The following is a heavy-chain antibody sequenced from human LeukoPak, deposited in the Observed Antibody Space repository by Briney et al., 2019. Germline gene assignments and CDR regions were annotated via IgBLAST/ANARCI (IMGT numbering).Heavy chain of an antibody. CDR3: AKDSFSSR. CDR1: GSTYSSGS. J-gene: IGHJ4*02. CDR2: IRGSGVST. V-gene: IGHV3-23*01. D-gene: IGHD2-2*01. Sequence: GGSLRLSCAASGSTYSSGSMTWVRRAPGKGLEWVSTIRGSGVSTFYADRVKGRLTISRDNTKNILYMHANSLSAEDTAVYYCAKDSFSSRWGQGTLVTVSS.